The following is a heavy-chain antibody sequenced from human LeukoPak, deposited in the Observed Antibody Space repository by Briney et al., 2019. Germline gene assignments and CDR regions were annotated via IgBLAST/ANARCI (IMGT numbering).Heavy chain of an antibody. V-gene: IGHV4-4*07. CDR3: AREGSATARQFVSNDC. CDR2: IHTSGNT. Sequence: SETLSLTCTVSGGSISNYYWSWIRQPAGKGLEWIGRIHTSGNTDYNPSLKSRVTMSLDTSKNQFSLRLNSMTAADTAVYYCAREGSATARQFVSNDCWGQGTLVTVSS. CDR1: GGSISNYY. J-gene: IGHJ4*02. D-gene: IGHD6-6*01.